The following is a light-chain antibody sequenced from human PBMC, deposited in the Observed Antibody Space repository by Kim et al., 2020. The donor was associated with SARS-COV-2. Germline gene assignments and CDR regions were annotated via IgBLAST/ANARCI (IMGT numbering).Light chain of an antibody. J-gene: IGLJ2*01. CDR3: YSAADNTLGI. CDR2: KDS. Sequence: VSPGQTANITCSGDVLAKKYGRWFQQKPGQAPLQVIYKDSERPSGIPERFSGSSSGTTVTLTISGAQVDDEADYYCYSAADNTLGIFGGGTQLTVL. CDR1: VLAKKY. V-gene: IGLV3-27*01.